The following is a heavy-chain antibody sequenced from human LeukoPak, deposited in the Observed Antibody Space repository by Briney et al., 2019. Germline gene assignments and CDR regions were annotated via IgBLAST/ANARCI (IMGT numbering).Heavy chain of an antibody. V-gene: IGHV4-4*07. CDR1: GGSISSYY. CDR2: IYTSGST. J-gene: IGHJ5*02. Sequence: KASETLSLTCTVSGGSISSYYWSWIRQSAGKGLEWIGRIYTSGSTNYNPSLKSRVTMSVDTSKNQFSLKLSSVTAADTAVYYCARDTQVVRAAMFPVYNWFDPWGQGTLVTVSS. CDR3: ARDTQVVRAAMFPVYNWFDP. D-gene: IGHD2-2*01.